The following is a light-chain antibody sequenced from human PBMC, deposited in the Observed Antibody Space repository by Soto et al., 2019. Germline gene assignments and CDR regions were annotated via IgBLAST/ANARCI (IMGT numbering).Light chain of an antibody. CDR1: QSFSSN. CDR2: GAS. V-gene: IGKV3-15*01. CDR3: QHYNNWPRT. J-gene: IGKJ1*01. Sequence: EIVMTQSPATLSVSPGERATLSCRASQSFSSNLAWYQQKPGQAPRLLIYGASTRATGIPARFSGSGSGTEFTLTISSLQYEDFAVYYCQHYNNWPRTFGQGTKVEIK.